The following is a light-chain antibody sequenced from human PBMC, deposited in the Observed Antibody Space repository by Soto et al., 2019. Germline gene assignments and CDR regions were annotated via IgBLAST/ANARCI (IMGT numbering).Light chain of an antibody. CDR2: GAS. J-gene: IGKJ2*01. V-gene: IGKV3-15*01. CDR1: QSVGSD. CDR3: QQYNNWPPYT. Sequence: EIVMTQSPATLSVSPGERATLSCRASQSVGSDLAWYQQSPGQAPRLVIFGASTRATGIPARFSGSGSGTEFTLTISSLQSEDLAVYYCQQYNNWPPYTFGQGTKLDIK.